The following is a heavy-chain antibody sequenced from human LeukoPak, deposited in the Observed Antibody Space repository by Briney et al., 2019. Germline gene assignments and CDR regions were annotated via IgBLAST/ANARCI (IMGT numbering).Heavy chain of an antibody. Sequence: HPGGSLRLSCAASGFTFSSYAMHWVRQAPGKGLEWVAVISYDGSNKYYADSVKGRFTISRDSSKNTLYLQMNSLRAEDTAVYYCASWRRKFDYWGQGTLVTVSS. CDR1: GFTFSSYA. J-gene: IGHJ4*02. V-gene: IGHV3-30-3*01. CDR2: ISYDGSNK. CDR3: ASWRRKFDY.